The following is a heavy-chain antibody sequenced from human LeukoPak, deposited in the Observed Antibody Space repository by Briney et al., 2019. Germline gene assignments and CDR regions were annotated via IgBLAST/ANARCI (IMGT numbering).Heavy chain of an antibody. Sequence: SETLSLTCAVYGGSFSGYYWSWIRQPPGKGLEWMGEINHSGSTNYNPSLKSRVTISVDTPKNQFSLKLSSVTAADTAVYYCAREDSSSWYVGFDYWGQGTLVTVSS. CDR1: GGSFSGYY. D-gene: IGHD6-13*01. CDR2: INHSGST. V-gene: IGHV4-34*01. CDR3: AREDSSSWYVGFDY. J-gene: IGHJ4*02.